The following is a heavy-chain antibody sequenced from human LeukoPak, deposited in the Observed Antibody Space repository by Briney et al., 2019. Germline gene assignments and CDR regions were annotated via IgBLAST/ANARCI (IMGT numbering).Heavy chain of an antibody. CDR1: GGTFSSYG. CDR3: ARALGGRTGTRARYYYYYYMDV. J-gene: IGHJ6*03. D-gene: IGHD1-7*01. CDR2: ITPIFGTA. V-gene: IGHV1-69*05. Sequence: EASVKVSCKASGGTFSSYGISWVRQAPGQGLEWMGGITPIFGTANYAQKFQGRVTITTDESTSTAYMELSSLRSEDTAVYYCARALGGRTGTRARYYYYYYMDVWGKGTTVTVSS.